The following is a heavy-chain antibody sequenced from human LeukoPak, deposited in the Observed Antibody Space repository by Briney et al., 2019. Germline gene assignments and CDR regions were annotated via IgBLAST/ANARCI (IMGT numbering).Heavy chain of an antibody. CDR1: GFTFSRHS. V-gene: IGHV3-21*01. Sequence: PGGSLRLSCAASGFTFSRHSMNWVRQAPGKGLEWVSSISSSSSYIYYADSVKGRFTISRDNARNSLYLQMNSLRAEDTAVYYCVRGKANYGSGSDVWGKGTTVTVSS. CDR3: VRGKANYGSGSDV. D-gene: IGHD3-10*01. CDR2: ISSSSSYI. J-gene: IGHJ6*04.